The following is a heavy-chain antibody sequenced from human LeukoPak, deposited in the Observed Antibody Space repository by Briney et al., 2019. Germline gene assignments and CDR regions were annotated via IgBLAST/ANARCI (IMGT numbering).Heavy chain of an antibody. Sequence: ASVKVSCKASGYTFTSYGISWVRQAPGQGLEGMGWISAYNGNTNYAQKLQGRVTMTTDTSTSTAYMELSSLRSEDTAVYFCARDGTPAFYYYMDVWGKGTTVTISS. V-gene: IGHV1-18*01. J-gene: IGHJ6*03. CDR2: ISAYNGNT. CDR1: GYTFTSYG. CDR3: ARDGTPAFYYYMDV.